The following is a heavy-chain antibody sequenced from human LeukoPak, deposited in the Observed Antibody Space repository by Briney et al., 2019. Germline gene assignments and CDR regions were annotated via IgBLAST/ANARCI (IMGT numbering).Heavy chain of an antibody. D-gene: IGHD3-9*01. J-gene: IGHJ4*02. V-gene: IGHV3-30*19. Sequence: GGSLRLSCAASGFTFSGYGMDWVRQAPAKGLEWVAVISYDGSNKYYADSVKGRFTISRDNSKNTLYLQMNSLRAEDTAVYYCAREAGYYDILTGYSHSLYYFDYWGQGTLVTVSS. CDR1: GFTFSGYG. CDR3: AREAGYYDILTGYSHSLYYFDY. CDR2: ISYDGSNK.